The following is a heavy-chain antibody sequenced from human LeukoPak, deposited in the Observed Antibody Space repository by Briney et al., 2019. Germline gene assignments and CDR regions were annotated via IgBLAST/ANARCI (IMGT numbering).Heavy chain of an antibody. J-gene: IGHJ5*02. CDR3: ARGASPFEVAAEEWFDP. CDR1: GGSISSSSYY. V-gene: IGHV4-39*07. D-gene: IGHD2-15*01. CDR2: SYYSGST. Sequence: SETLSLTCTVSGGSISSSSYYWGWIRQPPGKGLEWIGSSYYSGSTYYNPSLKSRVTISVDTSKNQFSLKLSSVTAADTAVYYCARGASPFEVAAEEWFDPWGQGTLVTVSS.